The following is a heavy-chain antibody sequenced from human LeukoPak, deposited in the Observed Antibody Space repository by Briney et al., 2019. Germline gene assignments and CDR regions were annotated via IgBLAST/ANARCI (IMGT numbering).Heavy chain of an antibody. V-gene: IGHV7-4-1*02. Sequence: GASVKVSCKASGGTFSSYAISWVRQAPGQGLEWMGWINTNTGNPTYAQGFTGRFVFSLDTSVSTAYLQISSLKAEDTAVYYCARDGTVTTPDYYYYMDVWGKGTTVTVSS. CDR2: INTNTGNP. J-gene: IGHJ6*03. CDR3: ARDGTVTTPDYYYYMDV. CDR1: GGTFSSYA. D-gene: IGHD4-17*01.